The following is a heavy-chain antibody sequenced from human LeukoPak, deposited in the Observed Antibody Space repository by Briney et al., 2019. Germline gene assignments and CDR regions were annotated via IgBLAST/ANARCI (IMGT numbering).Heavy chain of an antibody. D-gene: IGHD6-19*01. V-gene: IGHV3-9*01. J-gene: IGHJ4*02. CDR1: GFTFNNYV. Sequence: PGGSLRLSCAASGFTFNNYVMYWVRQAPGKGLEWVSSITWNSGNIGYADSVKGRFTISRDNAKNSLYLQMNSLRAEDTALYYCAKGLAVAQYYFDYWGQGTLVTVSS. CDR3: AKGLAVAQYYFDY. CDR2: ITWNSGNI.